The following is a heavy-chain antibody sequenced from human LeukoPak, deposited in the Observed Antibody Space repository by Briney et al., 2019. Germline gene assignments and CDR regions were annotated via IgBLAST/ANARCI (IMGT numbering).Heavy chain of an antibody. CDR1: GGSFSGYY. CDR3: ARDPVDCSGGSCYSGGFDY. V-gene: IGHV4-34*01. Sequence: PSETLSLTCAVYGGSFSGYYWSWIRQPPGKGLEWIGEINHSGSTNYNPSLKSRVTISVDTSKNQFSLKLSSVTAADTAVYYCARDPVDCSGGSCYSGGFDYSGQGTLVTVSS. J-gene: IGHJ4*02. D-gene: IGHD2-15*01. CDR2: INHSGST.